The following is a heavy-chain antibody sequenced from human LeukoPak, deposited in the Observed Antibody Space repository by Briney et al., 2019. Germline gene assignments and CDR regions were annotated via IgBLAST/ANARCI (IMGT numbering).Heavy chain of an antibody. CDR1: GFTFSSYG. CDR2: IWYDGSNK. D-gene: IGHD6-13*01. V-gene: IGHV3-33*01. J-gene: IGHJ6*02. CDR3: ARVPDSSSWYGVRYYYGMDV. Sequence: GGSLRLSCAASGFTFSSYGMHWVRQAPGKGLEWVAVIWYDGSNKYYADSVKGRFTISRDNSKNTLYLQMNSLRAEDTAVYYCARVPDSSSWYGVRYYYGMDVWGQGTTVTVSS.